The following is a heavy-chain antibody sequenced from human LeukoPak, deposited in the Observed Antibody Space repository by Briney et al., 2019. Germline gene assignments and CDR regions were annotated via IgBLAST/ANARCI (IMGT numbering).Heavy chain of an antibody. CDR1: GFTFSSYW. D-gene: IGHD3-9*01. CDR3: ARAVDVRYFDWLFSPHYYFDY. Sequence: PGGSLRLSCAASGFTFSSYWMSWVRQAPGKGLEWVANIKQDGSEKYYVDSVKGRFTISRDNAENSLYLQMNSLRAEDTAVYYCARAVDVRYFDWLFSPHYYFDYWGQGTLVTVSS. V-gene: IGHV3-7*01. CDR2: IKQDGSEK. J-gene: IGHJ4*02.